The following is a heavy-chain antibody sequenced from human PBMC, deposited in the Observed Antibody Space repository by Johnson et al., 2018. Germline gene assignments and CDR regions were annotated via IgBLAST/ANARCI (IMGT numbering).Heavy chain of an antibody. CDR3: ARDFGHSGSPFQH. CDR1: GGTFSSYA. V-gene: IGHV1-69*04. D-gene: IGHD1-26*01. CDR2: IIPILGIA. J-gene: IGHJ1*01. Sequence: QVQLVQSGAEVKKPGSSVKVSCKASGGTFSSYAISWVRQAPGQGLEWMGRIIPILGIANYAQKFQGRITITADKSTSTAYMGLSSLASEDTAVYYCARDFGHSGSPFQHWGQGTLVTVSS.